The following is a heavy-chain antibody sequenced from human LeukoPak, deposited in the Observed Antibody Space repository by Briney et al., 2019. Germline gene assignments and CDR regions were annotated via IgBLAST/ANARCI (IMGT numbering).Heavy chain of an antibody. V-gene: IGHV4-61*01. D-gene: IGHD5-24*01. CDR1: GGSVRSGSYY. Sequence: SETLSLTCTVSGGSVRSGSYYWNWIRQPPGKGLEWIGYIYYSGSTNYSPSLKSRVTISVDTSKNQFSLRLSSVTAADTAVYYCARSDMATIAFDYWGQGTLVTVSS. J-gene: IGHJ4*02. CDR2: IYYSGST. CDR3: ARSDMATIAFDY.